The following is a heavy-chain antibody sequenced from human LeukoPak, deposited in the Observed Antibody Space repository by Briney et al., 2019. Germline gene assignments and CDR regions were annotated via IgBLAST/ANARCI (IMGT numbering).Heavy chain of an antibody. CDR3: ARARGTVAIDY. CDR2: SDHSGIT. J-gene: IGHJ4*02. V-gene: IGHV4-34*01. Sequence: SETLSLTCAVYGGSFSGHYWSWIRQPPGKGLEWIGESDHSGITNYNPSLKSRVTVSVDTSKNQFSLKVTSVTAADTPVYYCARARGTVAIDYWGQGTLVTVSS. CDR1: GGSFSGHY. D-gene: IGHD5-12*01.